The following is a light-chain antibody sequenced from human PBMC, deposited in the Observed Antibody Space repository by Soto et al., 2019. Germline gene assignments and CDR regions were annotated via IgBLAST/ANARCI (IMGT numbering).Light chain of an antibody. CDR1: QSISSY. CDR2: AAS. V-gene: IGKV1-39*01. CDR3: QQNYSTALT. J-gene: IGKJ4*01. Sequence: DIQMTQSPSSLSASVGDRVTITCRASQSISSYLNWYQQKPGKAPKLLIYAASSLQSGVPSRFSGSGSGTDFTLTISSLQPEDFGTYYCQQNYSTALTFGGGTKVEIK.